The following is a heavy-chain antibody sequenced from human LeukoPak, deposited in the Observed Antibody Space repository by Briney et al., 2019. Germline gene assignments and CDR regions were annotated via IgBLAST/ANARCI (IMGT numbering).Heavy chain of an antibody. CDR3: TRALNSGSYYKDDAFDI. D-gene: IGHD3-10*01. Sequence: GGSLRLSCAASGFTFSSYSMNWVRQAPGKGLEWVGFIRSKAYGGTTEYAASVKGRFTISRDDSKSIAYLQMNSLKTEDTAVYYCTRALNSGSYYKDDAFDIWGQGTMVTVSS. CDR2: IRSKAYGGTT. J-gene: IGHJ3*02. V-gene: IGHV3-49*04. CDR1: GFTFSSYS.